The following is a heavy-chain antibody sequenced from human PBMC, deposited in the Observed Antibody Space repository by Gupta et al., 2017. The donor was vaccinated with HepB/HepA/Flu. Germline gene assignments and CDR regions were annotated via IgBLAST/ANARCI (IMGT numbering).Heavy chain of an antibody. D-gene: IGHD6-19*01. CDR3: ARSGSGWYGYYYYGMDV. Sequence: EVQLVESGGGLVQPGGSLRLSCAASGFTFSSYWMSWVRQAPGKGLEWVANIKQDGSEKYYVDSVKGRFTISRDNAKNSLYLQMNSLRAEDTAVYYCARSGSGWYGYYYYGMDVWGQGTTVTVSS. CDR2: IKQDGSEK. J-gene: IGHJ6*02. CDR1: GFTFSSYW. V-gene: IGHV3-7*01.